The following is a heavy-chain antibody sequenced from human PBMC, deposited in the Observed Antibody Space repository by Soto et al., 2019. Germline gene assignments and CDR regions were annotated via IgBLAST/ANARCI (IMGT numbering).Heavy chain of an antibody. V-gene: IGHV3-7*01. CDR2: IKQDGSEK. CDR3: ARGQGVDY. CDR1: GFTFSIYW. Sequence: GGSLRLSCAASGFTFSIYWMSWVRQSPGKGLEWVANIKQDGSEKYYVDSVKGRLTISRDNAKNSLYLQMNSLRAEDTAVYYCARGQGVDYWVQGTLVTVSS. J-gene: IGHJ4*02. D-gene: IGHD3-16*01.